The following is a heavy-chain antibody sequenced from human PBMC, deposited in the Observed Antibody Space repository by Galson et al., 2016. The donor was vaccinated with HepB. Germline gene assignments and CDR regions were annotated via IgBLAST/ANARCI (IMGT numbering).Heavy chain of an antibody. V-gene: IGHV3-48*02. D-gene: IGHD4-11*01. J-gene: IGHJ5*02. CDR3: ARGLYSNSFDL. Sequence: MDWVRQAPGKGLEWVSYISGDSDTIYYADSVKGRFTISRDNAKSSLNLQMHALRDEDTAVYYCARGLYSNSFDLWGQGTPVTVS. CDR2: ISGDSDTI.